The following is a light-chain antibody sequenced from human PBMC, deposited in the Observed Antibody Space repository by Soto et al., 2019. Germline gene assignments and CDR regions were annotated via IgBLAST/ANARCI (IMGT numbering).Light chain of an antibody. Sequence: DIQMTQSPSTLSASVGDRVTITCRASQSISSWLAWYQQKPGKAPKLLIYDASSLESGVPPRFSGSGSGTEFSLTIISLQPDDFATYYCQQYNSYLTFGGGTKVDIK. CDR2: DAS. CDR3: QQYNSYLT. CDR1: QSISSW. V-gene: IGKV1-5*01. J-gene: IGKJ4*01.